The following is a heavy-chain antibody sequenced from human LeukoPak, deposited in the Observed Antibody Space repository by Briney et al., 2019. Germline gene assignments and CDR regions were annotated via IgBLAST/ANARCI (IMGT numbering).Heavy chain of an antibody. CDR1: GFTVSSNY. Sequence: GGSLRLSCAASGFTVSSNYMSWVRQAPGKGLEWVSVIYRGGSTYFADSVKGRFTISRDNSKNTLYLQMNSLRAEDTAVYYCARGKPLYGMDVWGQGTTVTVSS. CDR2: IYRGGST. J-gene: IGHJ6*02. V-gene: IGHV3-53*01. CDR3: ARGKPLYGMDV.